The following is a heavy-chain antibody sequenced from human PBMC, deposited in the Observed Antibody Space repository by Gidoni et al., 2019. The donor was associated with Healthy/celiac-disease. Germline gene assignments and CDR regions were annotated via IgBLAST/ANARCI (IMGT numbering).Heavy chain of an antibody. V-gene: IGHV3-74*01. Sequence: EVQLVESGGGFVQPGGSLRLSCAASGFAFRSYGMNWVRQAPGKGLVWVSRIKSDGGSTSYADSVKGRFTISRDNAKNTLYLQMNSLRAEDTAVYYCARDRGGALGNWFDPWGQGTLVTVSS. J-gene: IGHJ5*02. CDR2: IKSDGGST. CDR3: ARDRGGALGNWFDP. CDR1: GFAFRSYG. D-gene: IGHD3-10*01.